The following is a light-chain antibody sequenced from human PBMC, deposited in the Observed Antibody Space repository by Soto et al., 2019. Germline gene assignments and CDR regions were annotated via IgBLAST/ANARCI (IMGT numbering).Light chain of an antibody. J-gene: IGLJ2*01. V-gene: IGLV2-14*03. CDR2: DVS. CDR1: SSNFANYKY. Sequence: QSALTQPASVSGSPGQSITVSCTGTSSNFANYKYVSWFQQHPGKAPKLIIFDVSYRPSGASNRFSGSLSGNTASLTISGLLAEDEADYYCSSYTTSSTMVFGGGTKVTVL. CDR3: SSYTTSSTMV.